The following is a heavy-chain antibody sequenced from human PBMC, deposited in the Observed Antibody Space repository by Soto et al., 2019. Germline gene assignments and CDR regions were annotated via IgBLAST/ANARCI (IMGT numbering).Heavy chain of an antibody. V-gene: IGHV3-21*01. D-gene: IGHD2-8*01. CDR2: ISGSGNYI. CDR3: ARDMEFCTNGLCYWFDY. CDR1: GFTFSSYA. J-gene: IGHJ4*02. Sequence: EVKLVESGGGLVKPGGSLRLSCAASGFTFSSYAMNWVRQAPGKGLEWVSSISGSGNYIYYADSVKGRFTFSRDNAKNSLYLHMSSLRAEDTAVYYCARDMEFCTNGLCYWFDYWGQGTLVTVSS.